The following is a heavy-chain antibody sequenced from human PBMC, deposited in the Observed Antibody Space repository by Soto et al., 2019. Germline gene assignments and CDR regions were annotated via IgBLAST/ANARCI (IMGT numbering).Heavy chain of an antibody. CDR1: GYSFTSYW. Sequence: EVQLVQSGAEVKKPGESLRISCKGSGYSFTSYWISWVRQMPGKGLEWMGRIDPSDSYTNYSPSFQGHVTISADKSISTASMQWSSLKASDTAMYDCARLQAAAGGNDLTFDYWGQGTLVTVSS. J-gene: IGHJ4*02. CDR3: ARLQAAAGGNDLTFDY. D-gene: IGHD6-13*01. V-gene: IGHV5-10-1*01. CDR2: IDPSDSYT.